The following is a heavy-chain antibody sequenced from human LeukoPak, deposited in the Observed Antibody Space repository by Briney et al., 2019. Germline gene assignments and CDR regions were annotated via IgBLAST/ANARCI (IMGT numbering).Heavy chain of an antibody. Sequence: GGSLRLSCAASGFTVSSNYMNWVRQAPGKGLEWVSVIYSGGSTYYADSVKGRFTISRDNSKNTLYLQMNSLRAEDTAVYYCAKDYGDYENHDYWGQGTLVTVSS. J-gene: IGHJ4*02. D-gene: IGHD4-17*01. CDR3: AKDYGDYENHDY. CDR1: GFTVSSNY. V-gene: IGHV3-53*01. CDR2: IYSGGST.